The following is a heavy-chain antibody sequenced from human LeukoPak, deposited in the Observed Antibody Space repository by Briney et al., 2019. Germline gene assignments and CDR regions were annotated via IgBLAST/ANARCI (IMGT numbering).Heavy chain of an antibody. J-gene: IGHJ5*02. CDR2: IYYSGST. D-gene: IGHD5-24*01. CDR3: ARAMAGLDP. V-gene: IGHV4-59*01. CDR1: GGPISSYY. Sequence: SETLSLTCTVSGGPISSYYWSWIRQPPGKGLEWIGYIYYSGSTNYNPSLKSRVTISVDTSKNQFSLKLSSVTAADTAVYYCARAMAGLDPWGQGTLVTVSS.